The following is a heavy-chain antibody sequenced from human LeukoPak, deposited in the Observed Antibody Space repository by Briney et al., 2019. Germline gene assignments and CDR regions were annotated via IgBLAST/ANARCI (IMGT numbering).Heavy chain of an antibody. D-gene: IGHD1-26*01. CDR1: GYTFTSYG. Sequence: VASVKVSCKASGYTFTSYGISWVRQAPGQGLEWMGWISAYNGNTNYAQKLQGRVTMTTDTSTSTAYMELRSLRSDDTAVYYCAVSGSGSYEGRGPELFDPWGQGTLVTVSS. J-gene: IGHJ5*02. CDR2: ISAYNGNT. CDR3: AVSGSGSYEGRGPELFDP. V-gene: IGHV1-18*01.